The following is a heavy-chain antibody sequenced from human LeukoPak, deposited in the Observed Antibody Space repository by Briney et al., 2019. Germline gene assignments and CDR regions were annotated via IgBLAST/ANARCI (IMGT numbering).Heavy chain of an antibody. V-gene: IGHV4-34*01. CDR3: ARVRDISTGRNRPYYYYGMDV. CDR2: INHSGST. D-gene: IGHD3-9*01. Sequence: SETLSLTCAVYGGSFSGYYWSWIRQPPGKGLEWIGEINHSGSTNYNPSLKSRVTISVDTSKNQFSLKLSSVTAADTAVYYCARVRDISTGRNRPYYYYGMDVWGQGTLVSVSS. CDR1: GGSFSGYY. J-gene: IGHJ6*02.